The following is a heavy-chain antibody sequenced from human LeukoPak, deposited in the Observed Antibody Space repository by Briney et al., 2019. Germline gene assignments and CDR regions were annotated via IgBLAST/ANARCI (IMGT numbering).Heavy chain of an antibody. CDR1: GFVFSNFA. D-gene: IGHD4-23*01. CDR2: IIGSARST. J-gene: IGHJ5*02. V-gene: IGHV3-23*01. Sequence: PGGSLRLSCGASGFVFSNFALTWVRQAPGKGLEWVSTIIGSARSTFHAASVKGRFTISRDNSNNTVFLHMNSLRAEDTAVYFCAKHPGPYGANLFSSWGLGTLVTVSS. CDR3: AKHPGPYGANLFSS.